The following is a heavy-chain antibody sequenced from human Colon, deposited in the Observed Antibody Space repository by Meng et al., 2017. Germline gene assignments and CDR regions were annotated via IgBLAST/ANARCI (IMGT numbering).Heavy chain of an antibody. CDR1: GNTFTSYW. Sequence: GESLKISCTGSGNTFTSYWIGWVRQMPGKGLECMGIIYPGDSDTRYSPSFQGQVSISVDKSINTAYLQWNSLKASDTAMYYCARVSQDAGIWYFDLWGRGTQVTVSS. D-gene: IGHD1-1*01. CDR2: IYPGDSDT. J-gene: IGHJ2*01. V-gene: IGHV5-51*06. CDR3: ARVSQDAGIWYFDL.